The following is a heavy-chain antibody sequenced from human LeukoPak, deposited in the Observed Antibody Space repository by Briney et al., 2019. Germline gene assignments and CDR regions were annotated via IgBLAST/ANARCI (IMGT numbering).Heavy chain of an antibody. D-gene: IGHD5-18*01. CDR1: GYSFTSFW. CDR2: IDPTDSYT. CDR3: ARRVAYNYAFDF. V-gene: IGHV5-10-1*01. J-gene: IGHJ4*02. Sequence: GESPKISCKGSGYSFTSFWINWVRQMPGKGLEWMGRIDPTDSYTTYSPSFQGHVTISADKSISTAYLQWSSLKASDTAMYYCARRVAYNYAFDFWGQGTLVTVSS.